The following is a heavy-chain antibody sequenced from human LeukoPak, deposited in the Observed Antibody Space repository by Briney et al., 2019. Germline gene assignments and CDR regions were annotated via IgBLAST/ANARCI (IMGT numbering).Heavy chain of an antibody. Sequence: GGSLRLSCAASGFTFSSYAMGWVRQAPGKGVEGVSAISGSGVSPYYAPSVKGRFAISRDNSKNPLYLQMNTLIAEDTAIYYCAKFYGPWLLPYYLDHWGQGTLAPSPQ. J-gene: IGHJ4*02. D-gene: IGHD3-22*01. CDR3: AKFYGPWLLPYYLDH. CDR1: GFTFSSYA. CDR2: ISGSGVSP. V-gene: IGHV3-23*01.